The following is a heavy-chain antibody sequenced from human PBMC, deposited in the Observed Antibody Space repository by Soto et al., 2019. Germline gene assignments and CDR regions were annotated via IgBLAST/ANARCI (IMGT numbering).Heavy chain of an antibody. Sequence: SETLSLTCTVSGGSISTYYWSWIRQPAGKGMEWIGRIHTTDGTNYNPSLKSRVTMSIDTSNNQFSLKLSSLTAADTAVYYCARALSSAAGLYFDFWGQGTLVTVS. V-gene: IGHV4-4*07. D-gene: IGHD6-13*01. CDR3: ARALSSAAGLYFDF. CDR1: GGSISTYY. J-gene: IGHJ4*02. CDR2: IHTTDGT.